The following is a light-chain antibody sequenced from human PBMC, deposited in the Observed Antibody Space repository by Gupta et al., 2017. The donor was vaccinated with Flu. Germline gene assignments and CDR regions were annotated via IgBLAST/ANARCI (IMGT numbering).Light chain of an antibody. CDR3: QTWDSTNVV. Sequence: SYTVTHPPSVSVSPGETASITCSGDKLGDRYTSWYQQKPGQSPVVVIFQDMKRPSGIPERFSGSNSGNTATLTISGAQTVDESDYYCQTWDSTNVVFGGGTKLTVL. J-gene: IGLJ2*01. CDR2: QDM. V-gene: IGLV3-1*01. CDR1: KLGDRY.